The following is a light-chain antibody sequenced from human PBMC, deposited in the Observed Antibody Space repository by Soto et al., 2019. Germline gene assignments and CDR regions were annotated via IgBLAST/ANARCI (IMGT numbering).Light chain of an antibody. CDR1: QSVDSKY. Sequence: EIVLTQSPGTLSLSPGERATLSCRASQSVDSKYLAWYQQKSGQAPRFLIYGASSRATGIPDRFSGSGSGTDFTLTISRLEPGDFAVYYCQQCGSSPTFGQGTKVDIK. V-gene: IGKV3-20*01. CDR3: QQCGSSPT. J-gene: IGKJ1*01. CDR2: GAS.